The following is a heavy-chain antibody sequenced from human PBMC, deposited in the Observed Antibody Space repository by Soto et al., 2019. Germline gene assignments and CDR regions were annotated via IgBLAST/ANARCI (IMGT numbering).Heavy chain of an antibody. Sequence: PSEPLSLTCTVSGYSISSGSYWGWIRQPPGKGPEWIASIYHGGTTFYNPSLKSRVTVSVDKSNNQFSLKLRSVTAADTAVYYCFIAHVMVVAGRTCYFWGHVTLVTVS. D-gene: IGHD6-19*01. CDR2: IYHGGTT. CDR1: GYSISSGSY. J-gene: IGHJ4*01. V-gene: IGHV4-38-2*02. CDR3: FIAHVMVVAGRTCYF.